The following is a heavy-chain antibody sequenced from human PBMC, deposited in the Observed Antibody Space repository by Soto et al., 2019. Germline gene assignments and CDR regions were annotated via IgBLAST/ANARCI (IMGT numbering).Heavy chain of an antibody. J-gene: IGHJ4*02. V-gene: IGHV1-8*01. CDR3: AKVSPRGSGSYYEVPLDY. Sequence: ASVKVSCKASGYTFTSYDINWVRQATGQGLEWMGWMNPNSGNTGYAQKFQGRVTMTRNTSISTAYMELSSLRAEDTAVYYCAKVSPRGSGSYYEVPLDYWGQGTLVTVSS. CDR2: MNPNSGNT. D-gene: IGHD3-10*01. CDR1: GYTFTSYD.